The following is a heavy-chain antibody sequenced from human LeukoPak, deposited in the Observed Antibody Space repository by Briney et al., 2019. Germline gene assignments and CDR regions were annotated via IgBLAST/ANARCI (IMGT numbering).Heavy chain of an antibody. Sequence: GGSLRLSCAASGFTVSNYAMSWVRQAPGKGLEWVSTIRGSGGDTYYVDSVKGRFTISRDTSKNTLYLQMNSLRAEDTALYYCARYCSGTCYSGFEYWGQGTLVTVSS. CDR1: GFTVSNYA. J-gene: IGHJ4*02. CDR2: IRGSGGDT. V-gene: IGHV3-23*01. CDR3: ARYCSGTCYSGFEY. D-gene: IGHD2-2*01.